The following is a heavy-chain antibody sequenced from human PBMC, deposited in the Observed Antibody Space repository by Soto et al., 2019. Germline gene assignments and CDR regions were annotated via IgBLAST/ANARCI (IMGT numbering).Heavy chain of an antibody. CDR1: GFTFSSYA. D-gene: IGHD3-3*01. CDR2: ISYDGSNK. CDR3: ARDPGGTDFAEWTYYFDY. Sequence: QVQLVESGGGVVQPGRSLRLSCAASGFTFSSYAMHWVRQAPGKGLEWVAVISYDGSNKYYADSVKGRFTISRDNSKNTLYLRMNSLIAEDTAVYYCARDPGGTDFAEWTYYFDYWGQGTLVTVSS. J-gene: IGHJ4*02. V-gene: IGHV3-30-3*01.